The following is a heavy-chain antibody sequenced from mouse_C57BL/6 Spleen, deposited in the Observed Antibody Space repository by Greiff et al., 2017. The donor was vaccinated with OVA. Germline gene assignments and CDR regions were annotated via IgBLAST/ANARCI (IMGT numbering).Heavy chain of an antibody. V-gene: IGHV1-69*01. CDR2: IDPSDSYT. CDR1: GYTFTSYW. CDR3: ARYRYGTLDY. Sequence: VQLQQPGAELVMPGASVKLSCKASGYTFTSYWMHWVKQRPGQGLEWIGEIDPSDSYTNYNQKFKGKSTLTVDKSSSTAYMQLSSLTSEDSAVYYCARYRYGTLDYWGQGTTLTVSS. J-gene: IGHJ2*01. D-gene: IGHD1-1*01.